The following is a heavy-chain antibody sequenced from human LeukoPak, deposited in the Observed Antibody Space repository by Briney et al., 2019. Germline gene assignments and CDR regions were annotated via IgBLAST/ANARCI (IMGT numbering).Heavy chain of an antibody. CDR3: AKDPAAAVAYYYGMGV. V-gene: IGHV3-30*18. CDR2: ISYDGSNK. J-gene: IGHJ6*02. D-gene: IGHD6-13*01. Sequence: GGSLRLSCAASGLTFSSYGMHWVRQAPGKGLEWVAVISYDGSNKYYADSVKGRFTISRDNSKKTLYLQMNSLRAEDTAVYYCAKDPAAAVAYYYGMGVWGQGTTVTVSS. CDR1: GLTFSSYG.